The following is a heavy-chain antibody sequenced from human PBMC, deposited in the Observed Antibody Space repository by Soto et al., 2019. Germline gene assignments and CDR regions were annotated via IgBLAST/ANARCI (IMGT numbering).Heavy chain of an antibody. V-gene: IGHV3-7*01. CDR1: GFTFSTYW. Sequence: PGGSLRLSCAASGFTFSTYWMSWVRQAPGKGLEWVADIKPDGSEKWYVDSVKGRFTISRDNAKNSLYLQMNSLRAEDTAVYYCARDYSSYGPFDYWGQGTLFTVSS. CDR2: IKPDGSEK. D-gene: IGHD5-18*01. CDR3: ARDYSSYGPFDY. J-gene: IGHJ4*02.